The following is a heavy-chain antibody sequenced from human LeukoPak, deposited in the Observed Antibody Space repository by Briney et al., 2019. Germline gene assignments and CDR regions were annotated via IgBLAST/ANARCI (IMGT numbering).Heavy chain of an antibody. Sequence: ASVKVSCKASGYTFTGYYMHWVRQAPGQGLEWMGRINPNSGGTNYAQKFQGRVTMTRDTSISTAYMELSRLRSDDTAVYYCARAHYVWGSYRPDAFDIWGQGTMVTVSS. CDR3: ARAHYVWGSYRPDAFDI. CDR1: GYTFTGYY. D-gene: IGHD3-16*02. CDR2: INPNSGGT. J-gene: IGHJ3*02. V-gene: IGHV1-2*06.